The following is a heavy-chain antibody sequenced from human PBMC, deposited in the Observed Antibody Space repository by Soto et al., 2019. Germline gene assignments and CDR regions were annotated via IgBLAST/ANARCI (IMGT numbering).Heavy chain of an antibody. CDR3: ARGADGTGITENWRDP. CDR1: GGSISSYY. Sequence: SETLSLTCTVSGGSISSYYWSWIRQPPGKGLEWIGYIYYSGSTNYNPSLKSRVTISVDTSKNQFSLKLTSVTAADTAIYYCARGADGTGITENWRDPWGQGTLVTVSS. CDR2: IYYSGST. D-gene: IGHD3-10*01. V-gene: IGHV4-59*08. J-gene: IGHJ5*02.